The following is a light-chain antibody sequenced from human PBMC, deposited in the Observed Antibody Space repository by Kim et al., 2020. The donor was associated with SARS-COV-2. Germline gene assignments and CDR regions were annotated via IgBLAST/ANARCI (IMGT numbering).Light chain of an antibody. CDR1: SASSSSND. Sequence: GKTVTISGTSSSASSSSNDRQRYQQRPGSAPTTVIYEDKHRPSGVPDRFSGSISSSSTSPSLTISGLEDEDEADYYCQSYDSSNQVFGGGTQLTVL. V-gene: IGLV6-57*02. J-gene: IGLJ3*02. CDR2: EDK. CDR3: QSYDSSNQV.